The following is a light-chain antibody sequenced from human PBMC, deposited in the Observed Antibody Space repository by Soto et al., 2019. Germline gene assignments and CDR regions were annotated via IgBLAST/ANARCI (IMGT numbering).Light chain of an antibody. V-gene: IGKV3-11*01. CDR3: QQRSHSIT. Sequence: EIVLTQSPATLSLSPGERATLSCRASQSVSSYLAWYQQKPGQAPRLLIYDASNRATGIPARFSGSGSGTDFTLTSSSLAPEDFAVYYCQQRSHSITSGQGTRLEIK. J-gene: IGKJ5*01. CDR2: DAS. CDR1: QSVSSY.